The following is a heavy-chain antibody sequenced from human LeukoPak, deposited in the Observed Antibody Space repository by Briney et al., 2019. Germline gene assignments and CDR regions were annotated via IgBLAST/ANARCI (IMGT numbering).Heavy chain of an antibody. Sequence: GGSLRLSCAASGFTFRRYGMSWVRQAPGKGLEWVSVVSTGGDVTDYADSVKGRFTISRDNSKNTVYLQMNSLRVEDTALYYCAKDDGEGSTYNWFDLWGQGTLGTVSS. CDR3: AKDDGEGSTYNWFDL. CDR1: GFTFRRYG. J-gene: IGHJ5*02. D-gene: IGHD3-3*01. V-gene: IGHV3-23*01. CDR2: VSTGGDVT.